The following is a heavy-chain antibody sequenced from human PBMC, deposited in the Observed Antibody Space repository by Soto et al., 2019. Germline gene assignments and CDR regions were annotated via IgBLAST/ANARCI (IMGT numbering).Heavy chain of an antibody. D-gene: IGHD3-16*01. CDR3: ARDWGSDSDMDV. CDR2: VWHDGKRK. CDR1: GFKFKDYG. Sequence: QVQLVESGGGVVQPGRSLRLSCAASGFKFKDYGMHWVRQAPGKGLEWVAVVWHDGKRKDYRDAVKGRFTISRDNSKSMLYLETTSLTVEDTGVYYCARDWGSDSDMDVWGQGTTITI. V-gene: IGHV3-33*01. J-gene: IGHJ6*02.